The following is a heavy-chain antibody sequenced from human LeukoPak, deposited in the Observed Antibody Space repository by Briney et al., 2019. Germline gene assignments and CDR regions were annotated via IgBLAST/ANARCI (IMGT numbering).Heavy chain of an antibody. D-gene: IGHD3-22*01. V-gene: IGHV1-2*06. CDR2: INPNSGGT. J-gene: IGHJ4*02. CDR1: GYTFTGYY. CDR3: ARANYYDSKHFDY. Sequence: ASVKVSCKASGYTFTGYYMHWVRQAPGQGLEWMGRINPNSGGTNYAQKFQGRVTMTRDTSTSTVYMELSSLRSEDTAVYFCARANYYDSKHFDYWGQGTLVTVSS.